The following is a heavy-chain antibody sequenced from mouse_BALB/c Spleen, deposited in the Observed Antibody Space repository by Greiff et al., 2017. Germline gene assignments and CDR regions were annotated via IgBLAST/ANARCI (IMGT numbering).Heavy chain of an antibody. D-gene: IGHD2-1*01. J-gene: IGHJ1*01. CDR2: ISSGGSYT. CDR3: ARGDGNYLYWYFDV. CDR1: GFTFSSYG. V-gene: IGHV5-6*02. Sequence: DVKLVESGGDLVKPGGSLKLSCAASGFTFSSYGMSWVRQTPDKRLEWVATISSGGSYTYYPDSVKGRFTISRDNAKNTLYLQMSSLKSDDTAMYYCARGDGNYLYWYFDVWGAGTTVTVSS.